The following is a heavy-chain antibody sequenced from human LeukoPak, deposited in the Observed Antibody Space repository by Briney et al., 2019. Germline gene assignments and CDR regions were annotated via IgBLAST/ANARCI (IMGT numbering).Heavy chain of an antibody. CDR1: GFTFSGYA. V-gene: IGHV3-53*01. Sequence: GGSLRLSCAASGFTFSGYAMSWVRQAPGKGLEWVSVIYSGGSTYYADSVKGRFTISRDNSKNTLYLQMNSLRAEDTAVYYCAREGVVVPAAEPIYWGMDVWGQGTTVTVSS. CDR2: IYSGGST. CDR3: AREGVVVPAAEPIYWGMDV. D-gene: IGHD2-2*01. J-gene: IGHJ6*02.